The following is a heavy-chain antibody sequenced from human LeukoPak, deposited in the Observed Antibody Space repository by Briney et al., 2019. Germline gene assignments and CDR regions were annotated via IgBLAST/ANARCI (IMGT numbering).Heavy chain of an antibody. V-gene: IGHV3-48*02. J-gene: IGHJ4*02. CDR3: ARGLPFYSSGWYFDY. CDR1: GFTSSTYN. CDR2: ISSSGSTT. Sequence: PGGSLRLSCAASGFTSSTYNMNWVRQAPGKGLEWVSYISSSGSTTNYADSLKGRFTISRDNAKNSLWLQMNSLRDEDTAVYYCARGLPFYSSGWYFDYWGQGTLVTVSS. D-gene: IGHD6-19*01.